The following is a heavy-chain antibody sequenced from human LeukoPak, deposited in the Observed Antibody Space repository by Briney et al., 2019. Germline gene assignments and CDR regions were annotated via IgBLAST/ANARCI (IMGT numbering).Heavy chain of an antibody. Sequence: SETLALTCTVSGGSISSRYWSWIRQPPGNRLEWIGYIYYSGITNYNHSLKSRVTISVDTSNNQFSLKLSSVTAADTAVYYCARDILSYSYSIDSWGKGTTVTVSS. CDR3: ARDILSYSYSIDS. D-gene: IGHD3-22*01. CDR2: IYYSGIT. CDR1: GGSISSRY. V-gene: IGHV4-59*11. J-gene: IGHJ6*04.